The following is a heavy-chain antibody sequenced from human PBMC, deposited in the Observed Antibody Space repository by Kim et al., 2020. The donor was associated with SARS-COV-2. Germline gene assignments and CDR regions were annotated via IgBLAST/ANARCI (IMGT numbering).Heavy chain of an antibody. CDR1: GGSISSGGFY. D-gene: IGHD1-20*01. CDR2: IYYSGST. J-gene: IGHJ6*02. Sequence: SETLSLTCTVSGGSISSGGFYWSWIRQHPGKGLEWIGHIYYSGSTYYNPSLKSRVTISVDTSKNQFSLKLSSETAADTAVYYCAREASGIGLDVWGQGTTVTVSS. V-gene: IGHV4-31*03. CDR3: AREASGIGLDV.